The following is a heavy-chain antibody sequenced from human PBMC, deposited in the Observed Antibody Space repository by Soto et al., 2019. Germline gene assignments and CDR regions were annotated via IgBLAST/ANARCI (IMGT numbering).Heavy chain of an antibody. D-gene: IGHD4-17*01. CDR3: ARDYGGKYYFDY. V-gene: IGHV4-31*03. Sequence: QVQLQESGPGLVKPSQTLSLTCTVSGGSISRSGYYWSWIRQHPGKGLEWIGYIYYTGNTYYNPSLKSRVTISADTSQNQFSLKLNSVTAADTAVYYCARDYGGKYYFDYWGQGTLVSVSS. CDR2: IYYTGNT. CDR1: GGSISRSGYY. J-gene: IGHJ4*02.